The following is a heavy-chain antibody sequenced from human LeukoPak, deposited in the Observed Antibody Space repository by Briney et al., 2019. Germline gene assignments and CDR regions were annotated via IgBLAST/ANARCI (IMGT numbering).Heavy chain of an antibody. V-gene: IGHV3-23*01. D-gene: IGHD3-10*01. CDR2: ISASGDRT. CDR3: AKNGEVLSWFDP. J-gene: IGHJ5*02. Sequence: GGSLRLSCAASGFTFSSYAMSWVRHAPGRGLEWVSAISASGDRTYYADSVKGRFTISRDNSKNTLYLQMNSLRAEDTAVYSCAKNGEVLSWFDPWGQGTLVTVSS. CDR1: GFTFSSYA.